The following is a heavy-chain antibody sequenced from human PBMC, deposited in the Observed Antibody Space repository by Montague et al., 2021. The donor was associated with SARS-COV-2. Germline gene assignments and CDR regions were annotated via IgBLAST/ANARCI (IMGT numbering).Heavy chain of an antibody. CDR1: GGSISSGGYS. V-gene: IGHV4-30-2*01. D-gene: IGHD3-22*01. J-gene: IGHJ4*02. Sequence: TLSLTCSVSGGSISSGGYSWSWIRQPPGKGLEWIGYIYHSGSTYYNLSLKSRVTISVDTSKIQFSLRLTSVTAAATAVYCCVREGRSSAYAMDYWGQGTLVTVSS. CDR2: IYHSGST. CDR3: VREGRSSAYAMDY.